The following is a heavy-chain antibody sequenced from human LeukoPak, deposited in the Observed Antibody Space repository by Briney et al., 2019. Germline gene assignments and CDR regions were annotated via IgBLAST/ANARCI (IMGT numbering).Heavy chain of an antibody. J-gene: IGHJ4*02. V-gene: IGHV4-59*01. CDR1: GGSISSYY. CDR2: IYYSGST. CDR3: ARDGGDYDSTGPLFDY. D-gene: IGHD3-22*01. Sequence: SETLSLTCTVSGGSISSYYWSWIRQPPGKGLECIGYIYYSGSTNYNPSLKSRVTISVDRSKNQFFLKLSSVTAADAAVYYCARDGGDYDSTGPLFDYWGQGTLVTVSS.